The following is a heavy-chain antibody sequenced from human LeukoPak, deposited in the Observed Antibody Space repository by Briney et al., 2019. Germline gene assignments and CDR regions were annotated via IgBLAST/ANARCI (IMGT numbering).Heavy chain of an antibody. CDR1: GFSFSTYA. CDR3: AVTPEGLDI. V-gene: IGHV3-30*03. D-gene: IGHD1-14*01. Sequence: PGKSLRLSCAASGFSFSTYAMHWVRQAPGKGLEWVADISYDGTTKYYADSVKGRFSISRDNSKNMLDLQMNSLRAEDTAVYYCAVTPEGLDIWGQGTKVTVSS. CDR2: ISYDGTTK. J-gene: IGHJ3*02.